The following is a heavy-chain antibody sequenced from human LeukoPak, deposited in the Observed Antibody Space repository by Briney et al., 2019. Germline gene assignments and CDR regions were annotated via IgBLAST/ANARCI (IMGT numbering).Heavy chain of an antibody. D-gene: IGHD7-27*01. Sequence: PSETLSLTCTVSGGSISNTIYYWGWIRQPPGKGLQWIGSIFYSGSTYYNPSLKSRVTISVDTSKNQFSLKLSSVTAADTAVYYCARDPNGDSRYYFDYWGQGTLVTVSS. CDR3: ARDPNGDSRYYFDY. CDR1: GGSISNTIYY. CDR2: IFYSGST. V-gene: IGHV4-39*07. J-gene: IGHJ4*02.